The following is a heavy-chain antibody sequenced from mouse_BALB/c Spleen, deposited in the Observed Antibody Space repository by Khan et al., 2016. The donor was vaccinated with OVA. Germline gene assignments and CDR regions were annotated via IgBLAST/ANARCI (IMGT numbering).Heavy chain of an antibody. CDR1: GYTFTDYV. CDR3: AKNYASGFAY. CDR2: IYPGSGTT. D-gene: IGHD6-1*01. J-gene: IGHJ3*01. Sequence: QVQLQQPGPELVKPGASVKMSCKASGYTFTDYVINWVKQRTGQGLEWIGEIYPGSGTTYYNEKFKGKATLTVDKSSTTAYMQLSSLTSEDSAVYFGAKNYASGFAYWGQGTLVTVSA. V-gene: IGHV1-77*01.